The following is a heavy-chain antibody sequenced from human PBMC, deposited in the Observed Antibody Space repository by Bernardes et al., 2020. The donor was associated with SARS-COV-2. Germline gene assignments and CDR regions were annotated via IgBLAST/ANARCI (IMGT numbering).Heavy chain of an antibody. J-gene: IGHJ3*02. CDR3: AKLGGIAAALGAFDS. V-gene: IGHV3-9*01. CDR2: ISWNSGSI. CDR1: GFTFDDYA. D-gene: IGHD6-13*01. Sequence: GGSLRLSCAASGFTFDDYAMHWVRQAPGKGLEWVSGISWNSGSIGYADSVKGRFTISRDNAKNSLYLQMNSLRAEDTALYYCAKLGGIAAALGAFDSWGQGTMGTVSS.